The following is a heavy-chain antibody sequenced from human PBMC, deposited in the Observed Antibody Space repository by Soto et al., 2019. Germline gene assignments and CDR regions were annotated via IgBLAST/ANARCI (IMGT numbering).Heavy chain of an antibody. Sequence: GVTITNSWMNRISKTPGKGLEWVANIKKDGSEKYYVDSVKGRFTISRDNPTNSLFLQMNSLRAEDTAVYYCAKGAGATAGIMAYWVQGSLVTVSS. D-gene: IGHD6-13*01. CDR3: AKGAGATAGIMAY. CDR1: GVTITNSW. V-gene: IGHV3-7*01. CDR2: IKKDGSEK. J-gene: IGHJ4*02.